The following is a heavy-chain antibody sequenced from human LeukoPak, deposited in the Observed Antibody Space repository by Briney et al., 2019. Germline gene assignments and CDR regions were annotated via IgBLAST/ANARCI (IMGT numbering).Heavy chain of an antibody. V-gene: IGHV1-2*02. CDR1: GYTFTGYY. Sequence: ASVKVSCKASGYTFTGYYMHWVRQAPGQGLEWMGWINPNSGGTNYAQKFQGRVTMTRDTSISTAYMELRSLRSDDTAVYYCAKDLYSRRMNYYGSGSYFAYWGQGTLVTVSS. J-gene: IGHJ4*02. CDR2: INPNSGGT. D-gene: IGHD3-10*01. CDR3: AKDLYSRRMNYYGSGSYFAY.